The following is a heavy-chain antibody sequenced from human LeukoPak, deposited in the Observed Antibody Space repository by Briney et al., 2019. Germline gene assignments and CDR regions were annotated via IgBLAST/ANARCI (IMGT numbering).Heavy chain of an antibody. CDR2: IYSGGST. J-gene: IGHJ4*02. CDR3: ARLDYGDYVGY. V-gene: IGHV3-53*01. D-gene: IGHD4-17*01. CDR1: GFTVSSNY. Sequence: GGSLRHSCAASGFTVSSNYMSWVRQAPGKGLEWVSVIYSGGSTYYADSVKGRFTISRDNSKNTLYLQMNSLRAEDTAVYYCARLDYGDYVGYWGQGTLVTVSS.